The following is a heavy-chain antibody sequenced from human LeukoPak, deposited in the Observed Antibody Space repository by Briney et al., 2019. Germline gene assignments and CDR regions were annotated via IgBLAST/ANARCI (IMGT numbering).Heavy chain of an antibody. D-gene: IGHD1-26*01. CDR1: GGSISSGGYY. V-gene: IGHV4-31*03. J-gene: IGHJ2*01. CDR2: IYHTGST. CDR3: ATAYQSWEYL. Sequence: SETLSLTCTVSGGSISSGGYYWSWIRQHPGKGLEWIGYIYHTGSTYYNPSLESRVTISVDTSKNQFSLRLSSVTAADTAVYYCATAYQSWEYLWGRGTLVTVSS.